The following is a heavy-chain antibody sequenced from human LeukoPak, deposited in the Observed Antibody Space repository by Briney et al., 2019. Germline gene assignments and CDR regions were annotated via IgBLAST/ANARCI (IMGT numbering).Heavy chain of an antibody. CDR3: ARDRIAVAGAFDI. J-gene: IGHJ3*02. D-gene: IGHD6-19*01. Sequence: YPSQTLSLTCTVSGGSISSGDYYWSWIRQPPGKGLEWIGYIYYSGSTYYNPSLKSRVTISVDTSKNQFSLKLSSVTAADTAVYYCARDRIAVAGAFDIRGQGTMVTVSS. CDR1: GGSISSGDYY. CDR2: IYYSGST. V-gene: IGHV4-30-4*01.